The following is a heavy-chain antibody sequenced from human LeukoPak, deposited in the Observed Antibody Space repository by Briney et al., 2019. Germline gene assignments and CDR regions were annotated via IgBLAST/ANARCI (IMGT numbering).Heavy chain of an antibody. CDR1: GYSFTSYW. Sequence: GESLKISCKGSGYSFTSYWIGWVRQMPGKGLEWMGLIYPGDSDTRYSPSFQGQVTISADKSISTSYLQWSSLKASDTAMYYCARTSIAARVMDGWFDPWGQGTLVTVSS. CDR2: IYPGDSDT. CDR3: ARTSIAARVMDGWFDP. D-gene: IGHD6-6*01. V-gene: IGHV5-51*01. J-gene: IGHJ5*02.